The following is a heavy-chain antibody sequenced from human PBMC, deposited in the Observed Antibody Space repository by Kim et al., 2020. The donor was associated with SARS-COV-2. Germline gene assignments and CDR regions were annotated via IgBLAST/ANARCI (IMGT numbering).Heavy chain of an antibody. D-gene: IGHD2-15*01. V-gene: IGHV3-21*01. J-gene: IGHJ4*02. CDR1: GFTFSSYS. Sequence: GGSLRLSCAASGFTFSSYSMNWVRQAPGKGLEWVSSISSSSSYIYYADSVKGRFTISRDNAKNSLYLQMNSLRAEDTAVYYCARVPRYCSGGSCYSFDYWGQGTLVTVSS. CDR3: ARVPRYCSGGSCYSFDY. CDR2: ISSSSSYI.